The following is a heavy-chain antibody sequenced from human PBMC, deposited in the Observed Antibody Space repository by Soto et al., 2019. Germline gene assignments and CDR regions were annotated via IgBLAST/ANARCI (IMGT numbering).Heavy chain of an antibody. V-gene: IGHV4-59*01. CDR1: GGSISSYY. Sequence: QVQLQESGPGLVKPSETLSLTCTVSGGSISSYYWSWIRQPPGTGLEWIGYIYYSGSTNYNPSLKSRVTISVDTSKNQFSLKLSSVTAADTAVYYCARAYGGYADYWGQGALVTVSS. D-gene: IGHD5-12*01. CDR3: ARAYGGYADY. CDR2: IYYSGST. J-gene: IGHJ4*02.